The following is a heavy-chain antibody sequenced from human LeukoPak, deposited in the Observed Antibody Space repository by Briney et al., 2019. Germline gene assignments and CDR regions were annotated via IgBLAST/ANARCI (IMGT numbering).Heavy chain of an antibody. Sequence: MTSGTLSLTCAVSGGSISSSNWWSWVRQPPGKGLEWIGEIYHSGSTNYNPSLKSRVTISVDTSKNQFSLMLSSVTAADTAVYYCARDGGRDGYNRFDYWGQGTLVTVSS. CDR3: ARDGGRDGYNRFDY. J-gene: IGHJ4*02. CDR1: GGSISSSNW. CDR2: IYHSGST. V-gene: IGHV4-4*02. D-gene: IGHD5-24*01.